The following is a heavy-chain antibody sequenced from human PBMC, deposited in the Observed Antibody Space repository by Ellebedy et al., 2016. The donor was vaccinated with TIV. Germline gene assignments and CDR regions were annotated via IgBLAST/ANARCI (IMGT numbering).Heavy chain of an antibody. CDR2: VYSSGGT. D-gene: IGHD2-15*01. J-gene: IGHJ1*01. CDR3: ARHGGYCGGGSCYQSPEYFQH. V-gene: IGHV4-39*01. Sequence: MPSETLSLTCTVSGGSISSSSHYWGWIRQPPGKGLEWIGSVYSSGGTYSNPSLKSRVTISVDTSKNQFSLKLRSVTAADTAVYYCARHGGYCGGGSCYQSPEYFQHWGQGTLVTVPS. CDR1: GGSISSSSHY.